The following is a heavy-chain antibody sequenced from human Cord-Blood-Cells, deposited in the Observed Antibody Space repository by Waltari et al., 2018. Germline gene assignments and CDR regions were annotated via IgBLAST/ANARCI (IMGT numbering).Heavy chain of an antibody. CDR3: AKKREIVGALDAFDI. V-gene: IGHV1-69*01. CDR1: GGNFSRHA. CDR2: IIPIFGTA. D-gene: IGHD1-26*01. Sequence: QVQLVQSGAEVKKPGSSVKTSYKASGGNFSRHAISQVRHAPGQGLEWMGWIIPIFGTANYAQKFQGRVTITADESTSTAYMELSSLRSEDTAVYYCAKKREIVGALDAFDIWGQGTMVTVSS. J-gene: IGHJ3*02.